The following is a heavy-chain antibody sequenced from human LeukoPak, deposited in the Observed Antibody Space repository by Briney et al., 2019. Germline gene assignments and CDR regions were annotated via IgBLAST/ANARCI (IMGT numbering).Heavy chain of an antibody. CDR3: ARDLGLSTVTSRGGDY. V-gene: IGHV3-48*03. J-gene: IGHJ4*02. CDR1: GFTFSSYE. CDR2: ISSSGSTI. Sequence: GGSLRLSCAASGFTFSSYEMNWVRQAPGKGRGWVSYISSSGSTIYYADSVKGRFTISRDNAKNSLYLQMNSLRAKDTAVYYCARDLGLSTVTSRGGDYWGQGTLVTVSS. D-gene: IGHD4-17*01.